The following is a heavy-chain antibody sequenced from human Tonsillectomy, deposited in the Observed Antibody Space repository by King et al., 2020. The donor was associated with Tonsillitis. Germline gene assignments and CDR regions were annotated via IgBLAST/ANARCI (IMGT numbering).Heavy chain of an antibody. Sequence: VQLQESGPGLVKPSETLSLTCTVSGGSISSYYWSWIRQPPGKGLEWIGYIYYSGSTNYNPSLKSRVTISVDTSKNQFSLKLSSVTAADTAVYYCARHGHLGYFSSTSCYSPWFDPWGQGTLVTVSS. CDR2: IYYSGST. CDR1: GGSISSYY. V-gene: IGHV4-59*08. D-gene: IGHD2-2*01. CDR3: ARHGHLGYFSSTSCYSPWFDP. J-gene: IGHJ5*02.